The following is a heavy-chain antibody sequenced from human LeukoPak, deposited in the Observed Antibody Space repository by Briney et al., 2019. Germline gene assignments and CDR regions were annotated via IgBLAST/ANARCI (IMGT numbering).Heavy chain of an antibody. J-gene: IGHJ4*02. CDR2: ISRDGGST. Sequence: GGSLRLSCAASGFTFDDYAMHWVRQAPGKGLEWVSLISRDGGSTYYADSVKGRFTISRDNSKNSLYLQMNSLRTEDTALYYCAKDIDSSGYAPLSYFDYWGQGTLVTVSS. D-gene: IGHD3-22*01. CDR1: GFTFDDYA. V-gene: IGHV3-43*02. CDR3: AKDIDSSGYAPLSYFDY.